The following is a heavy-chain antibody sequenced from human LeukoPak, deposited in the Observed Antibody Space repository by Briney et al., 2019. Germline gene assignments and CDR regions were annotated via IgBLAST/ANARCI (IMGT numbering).Heavy chain of an antibody. CDR3: AKLCQAGGYSQDPYYGMDV. J-gene: IGHJ6*02. Sequence: GRSLRLSCAASGFTFDDYAMPWVRQAPGKGLEWVSGISWNSGSIGYVDSVKGRFTISRDNAKNSLYLQMNSLRAEDTALYYCAKLCQAGGYSQDPYYGMDVWGQGTTVTVSS. D-gene: IGHD3-22*01. CDR1: GFTFDDYA. V-gene: IGHV3-9*01. CDR2: ISWNSGSI.